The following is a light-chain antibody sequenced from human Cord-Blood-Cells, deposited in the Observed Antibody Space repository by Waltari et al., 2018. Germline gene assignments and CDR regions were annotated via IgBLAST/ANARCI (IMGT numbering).Light chain of an antibody. CDR3: QQSYSLT. V-gene: IGKV1-39*01. J-gene: IGKJ4*01. Sequence: DIQMTQSPSSLSASVGDRVTITCRASQSISSYLNWYQQKPGKAPKLLIYAASSLQSGVLSRFSGSGSGTEFTLTISSLQPEDFATYYCQQSYSLTFGGGTKVEIK. CDR1: QSISSY. CDR2: AAS.